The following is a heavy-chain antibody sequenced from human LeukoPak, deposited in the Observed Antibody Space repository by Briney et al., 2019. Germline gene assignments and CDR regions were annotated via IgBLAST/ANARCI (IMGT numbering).Heavy chain of an antibody. CDR2: ISSSGSTI. D-gene: IGHD6-19*01. J-gene: IGHJ6*03. CDR1: GFTFSSYE. Sequence: GGSLRLSCAASGFTFSSYEMNWVRQAPGKGLEWVSYISSSGSTIYYADSVKGRFTIYRDNAKNSLYLQMNSLRAEDTAVYYCARSPEYSSGWYGTYYYYYYMDVWGKGTTVTVSS. V-gene: IGHV3-48*03. CDR3: ARSPEYSSGWYGTYYYYYYMDV.